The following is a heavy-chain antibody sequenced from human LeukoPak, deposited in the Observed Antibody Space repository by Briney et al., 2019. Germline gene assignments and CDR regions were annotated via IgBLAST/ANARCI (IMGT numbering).Heavy chain of an antibody. J-gene: IGHJ5*02. CDR2: INQDGSEK. CDR3: ARDVATISNWFDL. D-gene: IGHD5-24*01. CDR1: GFTFSSYW. V-gene: IGHV3-7*01. Sequence: GGSLRLSCAASGFTFSSYWMSWVRQAPGKGLEWVANINQDGSEKYYVDSVKGRFTISRDNAKNSLYLQMNSLRAEDTAVYYCARDVATISNWFDLWGQGTLVTVSS.